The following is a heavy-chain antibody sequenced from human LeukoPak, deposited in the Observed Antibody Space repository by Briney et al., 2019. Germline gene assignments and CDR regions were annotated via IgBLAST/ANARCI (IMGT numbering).Heavy chain of an antibody. J-gene: IGHJ4*02. CDR1: GFTFSSYE. Sequence: PGGSLRPSCAASGFTFSSYEMNWVRQAPGKGLEWVSSISRGGSPIYYADSVKGRFTTSRDNAKKSLFLQMNSLRAEDTAVYYCTRVSWRGEIYWGQGTLVSVSS. V-gene: IGHV3-48*03. D-gene: IGHD3-3*01. CDR2: ISRGGSPI. CDR3: TRVSWRGEIY.